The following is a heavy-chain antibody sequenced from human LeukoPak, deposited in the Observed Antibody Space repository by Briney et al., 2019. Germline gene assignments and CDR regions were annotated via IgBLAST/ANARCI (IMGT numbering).Heavy chain of an antibody. J-gene: IGHJ4*02. CDR2: ISTSSSTI. CDR1: GFTFSSYT. CDR3: ARGGDY. V-gene: IGHV3-48*04. Sequence: PGGSLRLSCAASGFTFSSYTMNWVRQAPGKGLEWVSYISTSSSTIFYADSVKGRFTISRDDAKNSLFLQMNSLRVDDTAVYYCARGGDYWGQGTLVTVSS.